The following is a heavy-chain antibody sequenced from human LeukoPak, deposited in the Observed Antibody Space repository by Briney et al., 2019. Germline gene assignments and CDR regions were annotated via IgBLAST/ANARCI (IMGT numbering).Heavy chain of an antibody. CDR1: GGTFSSYA. Sequence: GASVKVSCKASGGTFSSYAISWVRQAPGQGLEWMGRIIPILGIANYAQKFQGRVTITADKSTSTAYMELSSLRSEDTAVYYCARDMAFVHDLSGYYSPSDYWGQGTLVTVSS. CDR2: IIPILGIA. D-gene: IGHD3-22*01. CDR3: ARDMAFVHDLSGYYSPSDY. V-gene: IGHV1-69*04. J-gene: IGHJ4*02.